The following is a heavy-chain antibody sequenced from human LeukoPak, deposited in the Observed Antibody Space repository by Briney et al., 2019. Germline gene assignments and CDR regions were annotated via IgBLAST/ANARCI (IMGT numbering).Heavy chain of an antibody. CDR2: IYYSGST. Sequence: KTSETLSLTCTVSGVSISSSTYFWGWIRQPPGKGLKWIGTIYYSGSTYYNPSLKSRVTISVDSSKNQFSLRLSSVTAADAAVYYCARGRMGVPAAKAQRWRHDYWGQGTLVTVSS. CDR1: GVSISSSTYF. CDR3: ARGRMGVPAAKAQRWRHDY. D-gene: IGHD2-2*01. V-gene: IGHV4-39*07. J-gene: IGHJ4*02.